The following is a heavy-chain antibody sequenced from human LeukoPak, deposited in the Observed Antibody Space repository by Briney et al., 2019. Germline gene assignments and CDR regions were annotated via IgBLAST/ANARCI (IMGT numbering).Heavy chain of an antibody. CDR3: TRYNVGFDY. V-gene: IGHV3-73*01. CDR2: IRSKANTYAT. J-gene: IGHJ4*02. D-gene: IGHD1-14*01. CDR1: GFTFSGSA. Sequence: PGGSLRLSCAASGFTFSGSAMHWVRQASGKGLEWVGRIRSKANTYATAYAASVKGRFTISRDDSKNTAYLQMGSLETEDTAIYYCTRYNVGFDYWGQGTLVTVSS.